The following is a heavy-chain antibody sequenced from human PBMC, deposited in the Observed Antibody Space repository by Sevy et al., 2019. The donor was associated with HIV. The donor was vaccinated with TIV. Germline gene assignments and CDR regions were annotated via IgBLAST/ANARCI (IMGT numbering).Heavy chain of an antibody. J-gene: IGHJ4*02. CDR1: RFTFSSYG. V-gene: IGHV3-33*01. CDR2: IWYDGTNK. CDR3: ARERLAVAGIGYYFDY. D-gene: IGHD6-19*01. Sequence: GGSLRLSCAASRFTFSSYGMHWVRQAPGKGLEWVAVIWYDGTNKEYADSVKGRFTISRDNSKNTLYLQRSSLRADDTAVYYCARERLAVAGIGYYFDYWGQGTLVTVSS.